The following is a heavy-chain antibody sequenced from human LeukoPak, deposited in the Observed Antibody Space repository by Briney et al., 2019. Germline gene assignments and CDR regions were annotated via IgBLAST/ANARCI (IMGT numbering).Heavy chain of an antibody. CDR2: IKQDGSEK. D-gene: IGHD5-12*01. CDR1: GFTFSSYS. J-gene: IGHJ4*02. CDR3: ARGMSSGYDFDY. Sequence: GGSLRPSCAASGFTFSSYSMNWVRQAPGKGLEWVANIKQDGSEKYYVDSVKGRFTISRDNAKNSLYLQMNSLRAEDTAVYYCARGMSSGYDFDYWGQGTLVTVSS. V-gene: IGHV3-7*01.